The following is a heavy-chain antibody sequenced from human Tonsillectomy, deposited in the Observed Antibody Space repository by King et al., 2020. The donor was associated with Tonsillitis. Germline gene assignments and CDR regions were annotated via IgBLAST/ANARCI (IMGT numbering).Heavy chain of an antibody. CDR1: GFTVSSNY. D-gene: IGHD1-26*01. Sequence: VQLVESGGGLVQPGGTLRLSCAASGFTVSSNYMSWVRQAPGKGLEGGSVIYSGGTTYYADSVMGRFTLSRDNSKNTLYPQMNSLRAEDTAMYYCARGMGAPAPLFDYWGQGTLVTVSS. J-gene: IGHJ4*02. V-gene: IGHV3-66*01. CDR3: ARGMGAPAPLFDY. CDR2: IYSGGTT.